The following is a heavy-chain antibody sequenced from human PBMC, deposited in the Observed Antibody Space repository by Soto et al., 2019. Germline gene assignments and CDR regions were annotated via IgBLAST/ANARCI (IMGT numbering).Heavy chain of an antibody. CDR2: IIPILGIA. V-gene: IGHV1-69*02. Sequence: QVQLVQSGAEVKKPGSSVKVSCKASGGTFSSYTISWVRQAPGQGLEWMGRIIPILGIANYAQKFQGRVTITADKATSTANMELGSLRSEDTAVYYCARGNGERATIYPPYYFDYWGQGTRVTVSS. CDR3: ARGNGERATIYPPYYFDY. CDR1: GGTFSSYT. D-gene: IGHD5-12*01. J-gene: IGHJ4*02.